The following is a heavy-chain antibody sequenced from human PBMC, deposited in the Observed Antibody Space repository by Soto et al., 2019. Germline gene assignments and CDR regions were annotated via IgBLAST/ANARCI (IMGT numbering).Heavy chain of an antibody. D-gene: IGHD2-15*01. V-gene: IGHV4-34*01. J-gene: IGHJ4*02. CDR2: IDHSGST. CDR1: GGSFSGYY. CDR3: AKNGSASGGHFEH. Sequence: QVQLQQWGAGLLKPSETLSLTCAVYGGSFSGYYWSWIRQPPGKGLEWDGEIDHSGSTNYNPSLKERVTKPINPSNNHFFLKLGSAAAADPALYYCAKNGSASGGHFEHWGQGTLVTVSS.